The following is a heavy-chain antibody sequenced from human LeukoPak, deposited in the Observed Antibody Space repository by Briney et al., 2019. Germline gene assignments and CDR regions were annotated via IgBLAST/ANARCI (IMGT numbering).Heavy chain of an antibody. CDR3: ASTLVRGAPSIGPESHPNYYFDY. CDR1: GGSISSYY. D-gene: IGHD3-10*01. CDR2: IYTSGST. J-gene: IGHJ4*02. V-gene: IGHV4-4*07. Sequence: SETLSLTCTVSGGSISSYYWSWIRQPAGKGLEWIERIYTSGSTNYNPSLKSRVTMSVDTSKNQFSLKLSSVTAADTAVYYCASTLVRGAPSIGPESHPNYYFDYWGQGTLVTVSS.